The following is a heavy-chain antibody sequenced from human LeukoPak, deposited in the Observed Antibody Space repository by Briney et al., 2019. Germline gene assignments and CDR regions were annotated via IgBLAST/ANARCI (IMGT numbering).Heavy chain of an antibody. D-gene: IGHD3-22*01. CDR3: ARDMKNYYDSSGAAGY. J-gene: IGHJ4*02. CDR1: GFTVSSNY. CDR2: IYSGGST. V-gene: IGHV3-66*01. Sequence: GGPLRLSCAASGFTVSSNYMSWVRQAPGKGLEWVSIIYSGGSTYYADSVKGRFTISRDNSKNTLYLQMNSLRAEDTAVYYCARDMKNYYDSSGAAGYWGQGTLVTVSS.